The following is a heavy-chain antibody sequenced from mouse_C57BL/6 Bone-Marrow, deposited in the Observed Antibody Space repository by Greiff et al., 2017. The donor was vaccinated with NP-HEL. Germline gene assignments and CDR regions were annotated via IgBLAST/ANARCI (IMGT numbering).Heavy chain of an antibody. CDR2: IYPGSGST. V-gene: IGHV1-55*01. Sequence: VQLQQSGAELVTPGASVKMSCKASGYTFPSYWITWVKPRPGQGLEWIGDIYPGSGSTNYNEKFKSKSTLTVDTSSSAAYMQLSSRTSEDSAGYYGAREGNGGQGTLVTVAA. CDR3: AREGN. J-gene: IGHJ3*01. CDR1: GYTFPSYW.